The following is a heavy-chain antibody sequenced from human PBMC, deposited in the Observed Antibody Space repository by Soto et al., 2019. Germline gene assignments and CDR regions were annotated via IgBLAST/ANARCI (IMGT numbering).Heavy chain of an antibody. CDR3: VVGYCSSTSCYGYYYYGMDV. CDR1: GGTFSSYA. Sequence: QVQLVQSGAEVKKPGSSVKVSCKASGGTFSSYAISWVRQAPGQGLEWMGGIIPIFGTANYAQKFQGRVTITADESTSTAYMELSSLRSEDTAVYYCVVGYCSSTSCYGYYYYGMDVWGQGTTVTVSS. J-gene: IGHJ6*02. CDR2: IIPIFGTA. V-gene: IGHV1-69*01. D-gene: IGHD2-2*01.